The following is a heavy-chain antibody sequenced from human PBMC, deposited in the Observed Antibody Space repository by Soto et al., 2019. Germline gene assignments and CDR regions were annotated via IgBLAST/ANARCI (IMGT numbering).Heavy chain of an antibody. CDR2: INPFDGSR. D-gene: IGHD3-10*01. CDR3: SRVDPGETSPFDH. CDR1: GYIFTSYY. J-gene: IGHJ4*01. V-gene: IGHV1-46*03. Sequence: ASVKVSCKACGYIFTSYYIHWVRQAPGQGLEWMGWINPFDGSRMFAQSFQGRVTMTRDTSTSTVYMEVSSLRSEDTAVYYCSRVDPGETSPFDHWG.